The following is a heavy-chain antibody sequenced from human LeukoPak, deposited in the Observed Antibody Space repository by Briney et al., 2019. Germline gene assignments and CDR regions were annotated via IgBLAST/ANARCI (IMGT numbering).Heavy chain of an antibody. D-gene: IGHD2-2*01. CDR1: GYTFTSYG. V-gene: IGHV1-18*01. Sequence: ASVKVSCKASGYTFTSYGISRVLQAPGHGLEWMGWISAYNGNTNYAQKLQGRVTMTTDTSTSTAYMELRSLRSDDTAVYYCARVKRVVPAAIRFGTNYWGQGTLVTVSS. CDR3: ARVKRVVPAAIRFGTNY. J-gene: IGHJ4*02. CDR2: ISAYNGNT.